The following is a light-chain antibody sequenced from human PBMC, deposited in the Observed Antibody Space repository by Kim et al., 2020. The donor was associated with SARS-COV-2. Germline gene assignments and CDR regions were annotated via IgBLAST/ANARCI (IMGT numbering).Light chain of an antibody. Sequence: SASAGDRVTITCRASQDISSYLAWYQQKPGKAPRLLIYGASTLQSGVPSTFSGSGSGTGFTLTITCLQSEDFGTYYCQQYYSYPYTFGQGTKLEI. CDR2: GAS. CDR1: QDISSY. V-gene: IGKV1-8*01. J-gene: IGKJ2*01. CDR3: QQYYSYPYT.